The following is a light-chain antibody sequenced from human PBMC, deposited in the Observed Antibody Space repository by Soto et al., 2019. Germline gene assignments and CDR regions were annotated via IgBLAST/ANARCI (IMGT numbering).Light chain of an antibody. CDR2: GAS. CDR3: QQYGSSLPVT. Sequence: ETVLTQSPGTLSLSPGERATLSCRASERISSSYLAWYQQKPGQAPRLLIYGASSGATGIPDRFSGSGSGTDFTLTISRLEPEDFAVYYCQQYGSSLPVTFGGGTKV. J-gene: IGKJ4*01. CDR1: ERISSSY. V-gene: IGKV3-20*01.